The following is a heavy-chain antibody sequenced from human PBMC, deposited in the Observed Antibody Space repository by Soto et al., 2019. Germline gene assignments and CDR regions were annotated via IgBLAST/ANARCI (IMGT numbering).Heavy chain of an antibody. Sequence: PGESLKISCKGSGYSFTSYWIGWVRQMPGKGLEWMGIIYPGDSDTRYSPSFQGQVTISADKSISTAYLQWSSLKASDTAMYYCARHGIVVVPAARSPYYYYYMDVCGKGTTVTVSS. CDR2: IYPGDSDT. V-gene: IGHV5-51*01. CDR3: ARHGIVVVPAARSPYYYYYMDV. D-gene: IGHD2-2*01. J-gene: IGHJ6*03. CDR1: GYSFTSYW.